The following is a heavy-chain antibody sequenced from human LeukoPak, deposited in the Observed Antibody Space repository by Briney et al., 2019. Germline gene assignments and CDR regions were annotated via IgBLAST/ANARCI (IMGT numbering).Heavy chain of an antibody. V-gene: IGHV4-4*07. CDR1: GGSIGAYY. CDR2: IYYTGST. J-gene: IGHJ5*02. CDR3: ARGFTGIGWFDP. D-gene: IGHD2-15*01. Sequence: SETLSLTCTVSGGSIGAYYWTWIRQPPGKGLEWIGRIYYTGSTTYNPSLRSRVTTSVDTPKAQFSLNLSSVTAADTAIYFCARGFTGIGWFDPWGQGMQVTVSS.